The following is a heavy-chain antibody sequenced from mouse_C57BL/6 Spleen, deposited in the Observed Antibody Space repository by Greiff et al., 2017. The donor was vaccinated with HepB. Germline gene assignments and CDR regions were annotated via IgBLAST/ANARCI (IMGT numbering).Heavy chain of an antibody. CDR2: ISSGGSYT. V-gene: IGHV5-6*02. D-gene: IGHD1-1*01. CDR1: GFTFSSYG. Sequence: DVKLVESGGDLVKPGGSLKLSCAASGFTFSSYGMSWVRQTPDKRLEWVAIISSGGSYTYYPDSVKGRFTISRDNAKNTLYLQMSSLKSEDTAMYYCARDYYGSSLDAMDYWGQGTSVTVSS. CDR3: ARDYYGSSLDAMDY. J-gene: IGHJ4*01.